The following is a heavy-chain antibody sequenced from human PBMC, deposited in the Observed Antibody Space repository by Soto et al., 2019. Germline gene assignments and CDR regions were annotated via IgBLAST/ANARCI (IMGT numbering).Heavy chain of an antibody. CDR3: TRDYPMASVFFDY. J-gene: IGHJ4*02. V-gene: IGHV3-49*03. CDR1: GFTFGDYA. CDR2: IRSKAYGGTT. D-gene: IGHD2-8*01. Sequence: GGSLRLSCTASGFTFGDYAMSWFRQAPGKGLEWVGFIRSKAYGGTTEYAASVKGRFTISRDDSKSIAYLQMNSLKTEDTAVYYCTRDYPMASVFFDYWGQGTLVTVSS.